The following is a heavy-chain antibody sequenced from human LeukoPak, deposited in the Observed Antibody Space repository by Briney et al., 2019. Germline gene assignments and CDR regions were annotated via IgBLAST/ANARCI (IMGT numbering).Heavy chain of an antibody. CDR3: ARLDINAYYFDY. CDR1: GYSFTSCW. J-gene: IGHJ4*02. V-gene: IGHV5-51*01. Sequence: GESLKISCRGAGYSFTSCWIGWVRQMPGKGLEWMGIIYPGDSDTRYSPSFQGQVTISADKSTSTAYLQWSSLKASNTAMYYCARLDINAYYFDYWGQGTLVTVSS. CDR2: IYPGDSDT. D-gene: IGHD3-16*01.